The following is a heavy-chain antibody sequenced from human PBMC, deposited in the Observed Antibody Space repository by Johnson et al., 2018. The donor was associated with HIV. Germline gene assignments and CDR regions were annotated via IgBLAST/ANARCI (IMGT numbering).Heavy chain of an antibody. Sequence: QVQLVESGGGVVQPGRSLRLSCAASEFSFSTYALHWVRQAPGEGLEWVAVISYDGVNKYYADSVKGRFTISRDNAKNSLYLQMNSLRAEDTAVYYCVRDRGTMLLDGALDIWGQGTMVTVSS. CDR2: ISYDGVNK. V-gene: IGHV3-30*04. CDR1: EFSFSTYA. D-gene: IGHD3-10*01. CDR3: VRDRGTMLLDGALDI. J-gene: IGHJ3*02.